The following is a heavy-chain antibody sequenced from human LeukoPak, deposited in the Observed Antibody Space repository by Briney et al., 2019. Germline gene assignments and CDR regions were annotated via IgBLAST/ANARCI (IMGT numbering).Heavy chain of an antibody. CDR3: ARTIEMATISYFDY. CDR1: GITFSSYG. V-gene: IGHV3-23*01. Sequence: GGTLRLSYAASGITFSSYGMSWVRQVPGKGLEWVSSISHTGGSPYYADSVKGRFTVSRDNAKNSLHLQMNSLRAGDTAVYYCARTIEMATISYFDYWGQGTLVTVSS. D-gene: IGHD5-24*01. CDR2: ISHTGGSP. J-gene: IGHJ4*02.